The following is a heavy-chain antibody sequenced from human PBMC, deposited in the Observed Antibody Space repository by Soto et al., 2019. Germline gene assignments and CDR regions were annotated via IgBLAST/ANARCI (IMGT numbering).Heavy chain of an antibody. J-gene: IGHJ6*02. CDR2: IRSKANSYAT. Sequence: PGGSLRLSCAASGFTFSDSTMHWVRQASGKGIEWVGRIRSKANSYATAYTASVKGRFTISRDDSKNTAYLQMNSLKAEVTAVYYCTRYGYDSGVVYVMDVWGQGTTVTVSS. D-gene: IGHD3-22*01. CDR3: TRYGYDSGVVYVMDV. V-gene: IGHV3-73*01. CDR1: GFTFSDST.